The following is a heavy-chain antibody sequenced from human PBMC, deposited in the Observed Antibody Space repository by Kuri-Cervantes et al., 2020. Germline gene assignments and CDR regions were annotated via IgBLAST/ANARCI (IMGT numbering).Heavy chain of an antibody. D-gene: IGHD3-10*01. CDR3: ARAKKLRGVTADY. Sequence: SQTLSLTCAVSGYSISSGYYWGWLRPPPGKGLEWIGSIYHSGSTYYNPSLKSRVTISRNTSKNQFSLKLNSVTAADTALYYCARAKKLRGVTADYWGQGTLVTVSS. J-gene: IGHJ4*02. V-gene: IGHV4-38-2*01. CDR2: IYHSGST. CDR1: GYSISSGYY.